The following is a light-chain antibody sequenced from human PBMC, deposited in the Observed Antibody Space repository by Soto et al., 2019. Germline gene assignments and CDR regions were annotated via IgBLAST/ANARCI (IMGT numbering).Light chain of an antibody. CDR2: CES. CDR1: QSVLYSSNNLNY. Sequence: DIVMTQSPDSLAVSLGERATINCKSSQSVLYSSNNLNYLAWYQQKPGQPPKLLIYCESTRESGVPDRFNGTGSGTDFTLTIRSLQAEDVAVSYCQQYYYTPAITFGQGTRLEIK. V-gene: IGKV4-1*01. CDR3: QQYYYTPAIT. J-gene: IGKJ5*01.